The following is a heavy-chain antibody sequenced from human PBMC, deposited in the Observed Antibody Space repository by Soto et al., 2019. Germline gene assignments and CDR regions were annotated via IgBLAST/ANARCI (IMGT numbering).Heavy chain of an antibody. V-gene: IGHV3-23*01. Sequence: PGGSLRLSCAASGFTFSSYAMSWVRQAPGKGLEWVSVISGSGGSTYYADSVKGRFTISRDNSKNTLYLQMNSLRAEDTAVYYCAKAPDSMVRGINPTYYYYGMDVWGQGTTVTVSS. CDR2: ISGSGGST. CDR3: AKAPDSMVRGINPTYYYYGMDV. CDR1: GFTFSSYA. J-gene: IGHJ6*02. D-gene: IGHD3-10*01.